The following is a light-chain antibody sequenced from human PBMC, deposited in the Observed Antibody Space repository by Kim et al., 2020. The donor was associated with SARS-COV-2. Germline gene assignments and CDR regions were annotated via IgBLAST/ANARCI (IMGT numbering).Light chain of an antibody. CDR3: QQYNNWPLT. J-gene: IGKJ1*01. Sequence: ASPGDRATLSCRASQSVNSNLAWYQQKPGQAPRLLIYGASTRATTIPARFSGSGSETEFTLTISSLQSEDFAVYYCQQYNNWPLTFGQGTKVDIK. CDR2: GAS. V-gene: IGKV3-15*01. CDR1: QSVNSN.